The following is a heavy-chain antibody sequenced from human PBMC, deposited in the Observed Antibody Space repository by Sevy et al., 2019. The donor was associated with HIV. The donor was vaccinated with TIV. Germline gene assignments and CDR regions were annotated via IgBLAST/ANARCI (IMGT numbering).Heavy chain of an antibody. CDR2: ISSSSSTI. V-gene: IGHV3-48*02. D-gene: IGHD4-17*01. J-gene: IGHJ3*02. Sequence: GGSLRLSCAASGFTFSSYSMNWVRQAPGKGLEWVSYISSSSSTIYYADSVKGRFTISRDNAKNSLYLQMNSLRDEDTAVYYCARPLDYDLKGDASDIWGQGTMVTVSS. CDR3: ARPLDYDLKGDASDI. CDR1: GFTFSSYS.